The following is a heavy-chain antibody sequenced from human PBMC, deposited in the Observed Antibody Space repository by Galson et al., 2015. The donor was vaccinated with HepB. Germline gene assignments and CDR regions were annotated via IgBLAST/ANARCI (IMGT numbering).Heavy chain of an antibody. CDR1: GFNFGGPA. CDR2: ITPSGDNT. CDR3: TKGRGWYTGFDS. J-gene: IGHJ4*02. V-gene: IGHV3-23*01. Sequence: SLRLSCAASGFNFGGPAIHWVRQAPGKGLEWVSAITPSGDNTYYADSVKGRFTISRDNSNNRLYLQMTSVRADDTATYYCTKGRGWYTGFDSWGQGALVTVSS. D-gene: IGHD6-19*01.